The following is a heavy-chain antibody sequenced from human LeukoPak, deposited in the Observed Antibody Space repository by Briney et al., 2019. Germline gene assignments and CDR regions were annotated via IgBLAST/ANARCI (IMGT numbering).Heavy chain of an antibody. Sequence: PSETLSLTCAVYGGSFSGYYWSWIRQPQGKGLEWIGEINHSGSTNYNPSLKSRVTISVDTSKNQFSLKLSSVTAADTAAYYCARGPQGTWIQLWKFDCWGQGTLVTVSS. CDR1: GGSFSGYY. CDR2: INHSGST. V-gene: IGHV4-34*01. D-gene: IGHD5-18*01. CDR3: ARGPQGTWIQLWKFDC. J-gene: IGHJ4*02.